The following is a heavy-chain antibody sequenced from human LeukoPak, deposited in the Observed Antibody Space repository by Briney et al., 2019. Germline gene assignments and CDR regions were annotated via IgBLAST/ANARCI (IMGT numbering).Heavy chain of an antibody. D-gene: IGHD3-22*01. V-gene: IGHV1-46*01. CDR3: ARDWFSDSSGYYPSPGFDY. Sequence: ASVKVSCKASGYTFTSYYMHWVRQAPGQGLEWMGINNPSGGSTSYAQKFQGRVTMTRDTSTSTVYMELSSLRSEDTAVYYCARDWFSDSSGYYPSPGFDYWGQGTLVTVSS. CDR1: GYTFTSYY. J-gene: IGHJ4*02. CDR2: NNPSGGST.